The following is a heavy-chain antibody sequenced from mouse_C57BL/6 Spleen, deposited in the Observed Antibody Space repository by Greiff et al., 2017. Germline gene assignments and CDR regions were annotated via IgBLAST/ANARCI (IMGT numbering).Heavy chain of an antibody. CDR1: GFTFSSYA. J-gene: IGHJ3*01. CDR2: ISSGGDYI. D-gene: IGHD1-1*01. V-gene: IGHV5-9-1*02. CDR3: TRGNTTVGFAY. Sequence: EVKLVESGAGLVKPGGSLKLSCAASGFTFSSYAMSWVRQTPEKRLEWVAYISSGGDYIYYADTVKGRFTISRDNARNTLYLQMSSLKSEDTAMYYCTRGNTTVGFAYWGQGTLVTVSA.